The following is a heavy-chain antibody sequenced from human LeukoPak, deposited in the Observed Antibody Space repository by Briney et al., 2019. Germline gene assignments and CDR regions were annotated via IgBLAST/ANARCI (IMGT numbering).Heavy chain of an antibody. V-gene: IGHV1-69*04. CDR3: ARKYCGGDCYSAYYYYGMDV. D-gene: IGHD2-21*02. J-gene: IGHJ6*02. CDR1: GGTFSGYA. Sequence: ASVKVSCKASGGTFSGYAISWVRQAPGQGLEWMGRIIPILGIANYAQKFQGRVTITADKSTSTAYMELSSLRSEDTAVYYCARKYCGGDCYSAYYYYGMDVWGQGTTVTVSS. CDR2: IIPILGIA.